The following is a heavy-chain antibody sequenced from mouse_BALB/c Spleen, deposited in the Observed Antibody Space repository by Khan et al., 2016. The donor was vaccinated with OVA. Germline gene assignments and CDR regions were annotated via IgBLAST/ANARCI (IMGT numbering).Heavy chain of an antibody. Sequence: VQLQQSGPELMRPGASVKISCKASGYSFSTYYIHWVTRSHGKTLEWIGYIDPCNGGTNYNQKFKGKATLTADKSSSTAYMHLTSLTSEDSAVYYCTRHGSTHWLDYWGQGTLVTVSA. CDR1: GYSFSTYY. CDR3: TRHGSTHWLDY. V-gene: IGHV1S135*01. D-gene: IGHD1-1*01. J-gene: IGHJ3*01. CDR2: IDPCNGGT.